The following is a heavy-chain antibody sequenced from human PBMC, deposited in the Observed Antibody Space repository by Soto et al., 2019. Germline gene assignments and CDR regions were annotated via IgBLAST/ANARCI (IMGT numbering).Heavy chain of an antibody. CDR2: INHSGST. CDR1: GGSFSGHY. CDR3: ARLIYDFWSGYPLNNWFDP. V-gene: IGHV4-34*01. J-gene: IGHJ5*02. Sequence: SETLSLTCAVYGGSFSGHYWSWIRQPPGKGLEWIGEINHSGSTNYNPSLKSRVTISVDTSKNQFSLKLSSVTAADTAVYYCARLIYDFWSGYPLNNWFDPWGQGTLVTVSS. D-gene: IGHD3-3*01.